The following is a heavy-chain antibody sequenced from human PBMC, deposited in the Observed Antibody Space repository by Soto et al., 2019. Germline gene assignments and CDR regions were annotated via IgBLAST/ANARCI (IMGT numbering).Heavy chain of an antibody. CDR1: GFSFSNFA. J-gene: IGHJ3*02. CDR2: ISGSGAST. V-gene: IGHV3-23*01. D-gene: IGHD3-22*01. Sequence: GGSLRLSCAVSGFSFSNFAMTWVRQAPGKGLEWVSSISGSGASTYYADSVKGRFTISRDNPKNTVYLQLNSLRAEDTAVYYCARALKTYYYDSSGYYPRLGDAFDIWGQGTMVTVSS. CDR3: ARALKTYYYDSSGYYPRLGDAFDI.